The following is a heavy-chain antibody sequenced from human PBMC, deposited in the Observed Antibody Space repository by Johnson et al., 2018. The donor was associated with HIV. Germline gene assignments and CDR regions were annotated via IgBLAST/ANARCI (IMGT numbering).Heavy chain of an antibody. CDR3: ARDSTPWGDDYVDYAFDI. J-gene: IGHJ3*02. CDR2: INWNGGRT. CDR1: GLTFSSYA. D-gene: IGHD4/OR15-4a*01. Sequence: VQVVESGGALVQPGRSLRLSCVGSGLTFSSYAMSWVRQAPGKGLEWVSGINWNGGRTDDADSVKGRFTISRDNAKNSQFLQMNSLRAEDTAVYYCARDSTPWGDDYVDYAFDIWGQGTLVTVSS. V-gene: IGHV3-20*04.